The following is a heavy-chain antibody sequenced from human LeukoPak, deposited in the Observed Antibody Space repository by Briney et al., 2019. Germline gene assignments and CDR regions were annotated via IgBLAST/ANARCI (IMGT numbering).Heavy chain of an antibody. V-gene: IGHV1-2*02. D-gene: IGHD4-17*01. J-gene: IGHJ3*02. Sequence: ASVKVSCKASGYTFTGYYIHWVRQAPGQGLEWMGWVNPNNGGTNYAQKFQGRVTMTRDTSISTAYMELSRLRSDDTAVYYCARLAVTTHAFDIWGQGTMVTVSS. CDR1: GYTFTGYY. CDR3: ARLAVTTHAFDI. CDR2: VNPNNGGT.